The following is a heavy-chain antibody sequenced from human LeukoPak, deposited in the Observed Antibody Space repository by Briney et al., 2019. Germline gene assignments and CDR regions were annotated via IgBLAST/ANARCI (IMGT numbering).Heavy chain of an antibody. CDR3: ARDQETLSAMDY. V-gene: IGHV3-30*04. CDR1: GCSFRSYV. D-gene: IGHD2-2*03. CDR2: ISANGRDK. Sequence: GWSLRLSCVASGCSFRSYVMHWVRQAPGKGLEGVAVISANGRDKFYTDSVRGRFTISSNNSRNTVYLRVTSANTEENAVYYCARDQETLSAMDYWGQGTLVTVTS. J-gene: IGHJ4*02.